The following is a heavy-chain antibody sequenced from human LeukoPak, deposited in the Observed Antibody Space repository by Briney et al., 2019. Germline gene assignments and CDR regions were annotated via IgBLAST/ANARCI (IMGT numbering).Heavy chain of an antibody. CDR3: ARSVVAATETFDY. V-gene: IGHV3-48*04. CDR1: GFTFSNYS. D-gene: IGHD2-15*01. CDR2: ISRSSSTI. J-gene: IGHJ4*02. Sequence: GGSLRLSCAASGFTFSNYSMNWVRQAPGKGLEWVSYISRSSSTIYYADSVKGRFTISRDNAKNSLYLQMNSLRAEDTAVYYCARSVVAATETFDYWGQGTLVTVSS.